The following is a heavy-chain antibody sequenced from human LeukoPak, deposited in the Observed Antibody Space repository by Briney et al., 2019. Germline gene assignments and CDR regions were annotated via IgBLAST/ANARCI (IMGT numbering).Heavy chain of an antibody. CDR2: IYSGGST. V-gene: IGHV3-66*04. J-gene: IGHJ4*02. D-gene: IGHD4-17*01. Sequence: GGSLRLSCAVSGFXVSTNYMTWVRQAPGKGLEWVSFIYSGGSTDYADSVKGRFSLSRDNSKNTLYLQMNSLRAEDTAVYYCARRGYGDYAPFDYWGQGTLVTVSS. CDR1: GFXVSTNY. CDR3: ARRGYGDYAPFDY.